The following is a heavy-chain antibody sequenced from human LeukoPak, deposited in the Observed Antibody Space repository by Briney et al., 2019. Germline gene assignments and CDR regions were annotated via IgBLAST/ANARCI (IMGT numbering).Heavy chain of an antibody. CDR2: IYSGGST. J-gene: IGHJ5*02. CDR3: ARTGYSSSWPNWFDP. D-gene: IGHD6-13*01. CDR1: GFTVSSNY. V-gene: IGHV3-53*01. Sequence: GESLRLSCAASGFTVSSNYMSWVRQAPGKGLEWVSVIYSGGSTYYADSVKGRFTISRDNSKNTLYLQMNSLRAEDTAVYYCARTGYSSSWPNWFDPWGQGTLVTVSS.